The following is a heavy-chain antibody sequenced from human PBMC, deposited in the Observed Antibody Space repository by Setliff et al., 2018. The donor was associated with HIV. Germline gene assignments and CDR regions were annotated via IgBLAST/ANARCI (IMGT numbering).Heavy chain of an antibody. CDR3: ARGLGSTRFDP. CDR1: GGTFSRDA. CDR2: ISAYNANT. J-gene: IGHJ5*02. Sequence: GASVKVSCKASGGTFSRDAISWVRQAPGQGLEWMGWISAYNANTNYAQKLQGRVTMTTDTSTSTAYMELRSLRSDDTAVYYCARGLGSTRFDPWGQGTLVTVSS. V-gene: IGHV1-18*01. D-gene: IGHD2-2*01.